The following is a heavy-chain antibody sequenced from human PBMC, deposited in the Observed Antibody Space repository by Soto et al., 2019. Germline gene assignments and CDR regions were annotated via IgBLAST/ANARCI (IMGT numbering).Heavy chain of an antibody. Sequence: EVQLVESGGGLIQPGGSLRLSCTASGFPFSDLWMHWVRQAPGKGLEWVSRISHDGSSTSHADSVRGRFSISRDNAKKTVYLQMNSQRAEDMAVYYCTSISVAVDYFAFDIWGQGTVVTVS. CDR3: TSISVAVDYFAFDI. V-gene: IGHV3-74*01. CDR2: ISHDGSST. CDR1: GFPFSDLW. D-gene: IGHD6-19*01. J-gene: IGHJ3*02.